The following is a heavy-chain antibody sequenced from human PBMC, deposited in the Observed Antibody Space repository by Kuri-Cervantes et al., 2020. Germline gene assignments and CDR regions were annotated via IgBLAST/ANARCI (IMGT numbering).Heavy chain of an antibody. D-gene: IGHD3-10*01. V-gene: IGHV1-46*04. J-gene: IGHJ5*02. Sequence: ASVKVSCEASGYTFTNYYMHWVRQAPGQGLEWMGIIDPSGGSTSYAQKLQGRVTMTRDTSTSTVYMELNSLRSEDTAVYYCARGRPLYASGPFDPWGQGTLVTVSS. CDR2: IDPSGGST. CDR3: ARGRPLYASGPFDP. CDR1: GYTFTNYY.